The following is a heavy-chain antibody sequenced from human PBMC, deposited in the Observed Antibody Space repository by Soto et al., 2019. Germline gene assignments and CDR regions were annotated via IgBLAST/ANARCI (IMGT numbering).Heavy chain of an antibody. CDR3: ARKGGSSGYYYFYYFDY. CDR1: GGTFSGYA. V-gene: IGHV1-69*13. J-gene: IGHJ4*02. CDR2: IIPIFGTA. D-gene: IGHD3-22*01. Sequence: SVKVSCKASGGTFSGYAISRVRQAPGQGLEWMGGIIPIFGTANYAQKFQGRVTITADESTSTAYMELSSLRSEDTAVYYCARKGGSSGYYYFYYFDYWGQGTLVTVSS.